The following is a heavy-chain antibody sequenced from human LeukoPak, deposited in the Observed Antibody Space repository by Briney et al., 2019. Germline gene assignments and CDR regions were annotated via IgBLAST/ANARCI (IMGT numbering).Heavy chain of an antibody. CDR3: AKRSDYGGNGNYFDS. CDR1: GFTFSSYG. J-gene: IGHJ4*02. V-gene: IGHV3-23*01. Sequence: GGFLSLSCAASGFTFSSYGMTWVRQAPGKGLEWVSTISGRDSNTYYADSVQGRFTISRDNSKNTLYLQMNSLRAEDTAVYYCAKRSDYGGNGNYFDSWGQGTPVTVSS. CDR2: ISGRDSNT. D-gene: IGHD4-23*01.